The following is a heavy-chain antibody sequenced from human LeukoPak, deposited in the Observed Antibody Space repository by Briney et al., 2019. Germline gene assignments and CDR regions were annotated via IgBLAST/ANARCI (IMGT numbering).Heavy chain of an antibody. V-gene: IGHV3-21*06. D-gene: IGHD4-17*01. Sequence: GGSLRLSCAASGFTFSSYSMNWVRQAPGKGLDWVSSISSSSSSVYYADSMKGRFTISRDNVKNLLFLQMNSLRAEDTAIYYCARDRKGRTYGDPYWFFDLWGRGTLVSVSS. CDR2: ISSSSSSV. CDR3: ARDRKGRTYGDPYWFFDL. CDR1: GFTFSSYS. J-gene: IGHJ2*01.